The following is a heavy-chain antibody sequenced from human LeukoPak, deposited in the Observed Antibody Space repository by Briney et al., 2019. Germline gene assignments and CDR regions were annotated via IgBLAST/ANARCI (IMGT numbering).Heavy chain of an antibody. D-gene: IGHD3-3*01. V-gene: IGHV4-34*01. J-gene: IGHJ5*02. CDR3: ARGLTIFGVVISDP. CDR2: INHSGST. CDR1: GGSFSGYY. Sequence: PSETLSLTCAVYGGSFSGYYWSWIRQPPGKGLEWIGEINHSGSTNYNPSLKSRVTISADTSKNQFSLKLSSVTAADTAVYYCARGLTIFGVVISDPWGQGTLVTVSS.